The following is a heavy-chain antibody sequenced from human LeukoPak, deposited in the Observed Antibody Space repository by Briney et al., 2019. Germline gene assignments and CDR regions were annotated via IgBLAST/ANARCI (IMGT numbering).Heavy chain of an antibody. Sequence: GGSLRLSCEASGFTFSSFAMHWVRQAPGKGLEWVSFVRFDGSNKYYADSVKGRFTISRDNSKNTLYLQMNSLRAEDTAVYYCAKDRLYYYDTSGPLDYWGQGSLVTVSS. V-gene: IGHV3-30*02. J-gene: IGHJ4*02. CDR2: VRFDGSNK. CDR3: AKDRLYYYDTSGPLDY. D-gene: IGHD3-22*01. CDR1: GFTFSSFA.